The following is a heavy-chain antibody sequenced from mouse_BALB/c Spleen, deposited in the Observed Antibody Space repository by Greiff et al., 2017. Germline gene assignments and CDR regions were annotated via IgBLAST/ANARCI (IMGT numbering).Heavy chain of an antibody. CDR1: GFTFSSFG. CDR2: ISSGSSTI. Sequence: EVQVVESGGGLVQPGGSRKLSCAASGFTFSSFGMHWVRQAPEKGLEWVAYISSGSSTIYYADTVKGRFTISRDNPKNTLFLQMTSLRSEDTAMYYCARKKYGNYYYAMDYWGQGTSVTVSS. D-gene: IGHD2-10*02. CDR3: ARKKYGNYYYAMDY. J-gene: IGHJ4*01. V-gene: IGHV5-17*02.